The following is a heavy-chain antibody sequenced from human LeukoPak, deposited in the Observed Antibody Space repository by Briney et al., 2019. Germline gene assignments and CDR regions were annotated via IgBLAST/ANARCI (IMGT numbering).Heavy chain of an antibody. D-gene: IGHD3-10*01. CDR2: IYYSGST. Sequence: PSETLSLTCTVSGGSICSYYWSWIRQPPGKGLEWIGYIYYSGSTNYNPSLKSRVTISVDTSKNQFSLKLSSVTAADTAVYYCARLRLLWFGPRGYFDLWGRGTLVTVSS. CDR3: ARLRLLWFGPRGYFDL. V-gene: IGHV4-59*08. J-gene: IGHJ2*01. CDR1: GGSICSYY.